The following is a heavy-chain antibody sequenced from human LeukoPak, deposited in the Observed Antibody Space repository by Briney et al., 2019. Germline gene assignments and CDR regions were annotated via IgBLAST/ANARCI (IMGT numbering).Heavy chain of an antibody. V-gene: IGHV1-69*04. CDR1: GGTFSSYA. J-gene: IGHJ4*02. CDR3: ARDGEMATIYFDY. CDR2: IIPIVGIA. D-gene: IGHD5-24*01. Sequence: GALVKVSCKASGGTFSSYAISWVRQAPGQGLEWTGTIIPIVGIANYAQKFQGRVTITADKSTSTAYMELSSLRSEDTAVYYCARDGEMATIYFDYWGQGTLVTVSS.